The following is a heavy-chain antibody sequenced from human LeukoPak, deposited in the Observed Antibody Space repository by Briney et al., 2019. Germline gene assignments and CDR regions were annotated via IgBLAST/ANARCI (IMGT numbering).Heavy chain of an antibody. V-gene: IGHV4-34*01. D-gene: IGHD3-16*02. CDR2: IDHRRDT. CDR3: ARVNFVTQSHFDS. CDR1: RGSFSPPY. Sequence: SETLSLTCAVYRGSFSPPYWGWIRQPPGEGLEWIGDIDHRRDTNYNPSLKSRVAIAIDTSKNQISLKLRSVTAADTAVYYCARVNFVTQSHFDSWAQGTLVTVSS. J-gene: IGHJ4*02.